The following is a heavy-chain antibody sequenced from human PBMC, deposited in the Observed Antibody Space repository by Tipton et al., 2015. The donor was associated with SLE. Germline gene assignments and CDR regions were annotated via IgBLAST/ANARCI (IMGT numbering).Heavy chain of an antibody. CDR3: ARGSPVRSEGHYKDYHYGIDV. CDR2: IHYTGST. V-gene: IGHV4-59*12. Sequence: TLSLTCTVSGVSITTSSWSWIRQPPGKGLEWIGYIHYTGSTHYNPSLESRVTMSVDTSKNQFSLKLISVAAADTAVYYCARGSPVRSEGHYKDYHYGIDVWGQGTTVTVSS. CDR1: GVSITTSS. J-gene: IGHJ6*02. D-gene: IGHD3-9*01.